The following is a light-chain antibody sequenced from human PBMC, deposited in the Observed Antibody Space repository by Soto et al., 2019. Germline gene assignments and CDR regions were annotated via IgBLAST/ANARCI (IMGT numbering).Light chain of an antibody. Sequence: QSALTQPASVSGSPGQSITISCTGTNSDIGSHNFVSWYQHHPGKAPKLLIYGLTNRPSGVSPRFSGSKSDNTASLTISGLQADDEGHYYCCSYTASTTWVFGGGTKLTVL. J-gene: IGLJ3*02. V-gene: IGLV2-14*01. CDR3: CSYTASTTWV. CDR1: NSDIGSHNF. CDR2: GLT.